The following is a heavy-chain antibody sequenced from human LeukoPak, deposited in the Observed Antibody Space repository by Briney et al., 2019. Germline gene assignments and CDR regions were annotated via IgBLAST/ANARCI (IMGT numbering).Heavy chain of an antibody. CDR3: ARALFRYDSSSRSLHWYFDL. D-gene: IGHD2-2*01. CDR1: GGPISNYY. CDR2: IYYSEST. V-gene: IGHV4-59*01. Sequence: SETLSLTCTVSGGPISNYYWSWIRQPPGKGLEWIGHIYYSESTNYNPSLTRRVTISVDTSKNQFSLNLTSVTAADTAVYYCARALFRYDSSSRSLHWYFDLWGRGTLVTVSS. J-gene: IGHJ2*01.